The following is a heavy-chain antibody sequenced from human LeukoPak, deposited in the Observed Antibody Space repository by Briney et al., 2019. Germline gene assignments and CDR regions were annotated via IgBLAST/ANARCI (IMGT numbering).Heavy chain of an antibody. CDR3: VRGLPGGFDL. J-gene: IGHJ2*01. CDR1: GYTFSGEY. Sequence: GASVKVSCKASGYTFSGEYMHWLRQAPGQGLEWMGRNNPKSGGTNYAQKFRGRVTMTSDTSISTLYMEVSRLKSDDTAVYYCVRGLPGGFDLWGRGTQVTVSS. V-gene: IGHV1-2*06. CDR2: NNPKSGGT.